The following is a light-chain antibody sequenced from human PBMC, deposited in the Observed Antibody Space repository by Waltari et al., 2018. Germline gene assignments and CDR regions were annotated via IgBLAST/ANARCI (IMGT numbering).Light chain of an antibody. CDR3: CSYAGSYTYV. V-gene: IGLV2-11*01. CDR1: SGDVGAYDS. CDR2: HVT. Sequence: QSALTQPRSVSGSPGQSVTVSCSGTSGDVGAYDSVSWYQQYPGKAPQVVIYHVTKRPSGIPVRFSGSKSGNTASLTISGLQADDEADYYCCSYAGSYTYVFGSGTKVTVL. J-gene: IGLJ1*01.